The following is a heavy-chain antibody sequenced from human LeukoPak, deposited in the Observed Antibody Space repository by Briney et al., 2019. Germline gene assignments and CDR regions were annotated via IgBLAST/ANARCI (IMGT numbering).Heavy chain of an antibody. CDR3: ARDRRGYFGY. J-gene: IGHJ4*02. V-gene: IGHV1-2*06. Sequence: GASVKVSCKLSRSTFTGYYMHWVRQAPGQGLEWMGRINPNSGGTNYAQKFQGRVTMTRDTSISTAYMELSRLSSDDTAVSYCARDRRGYFGYCGQGTLVTVSS. CDR2: INPNSGGT. CDR1: RSTFTGYY.